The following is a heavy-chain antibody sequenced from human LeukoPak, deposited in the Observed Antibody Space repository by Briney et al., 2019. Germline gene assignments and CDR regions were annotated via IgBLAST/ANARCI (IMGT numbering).Heavy chain of an antibody. Sequence: PSETLSLTCTVSGGSISSGGYYWSWIRHPPGKALEWIGYMYHSGSTYYNPSLRSRLTMSVDTSKNQFSLKLTSVTAADTAVYYCARNWVNYDFWSGYLGYFDYWGQGTLVTVSS. V-gene: IGHV4-30-2*02. D-gene: IGHD3-3*01. CDR3: ARNWVNYDFWSGYLGYFDY. CDR2: MYHSGST. CDR1: GGSISSGGYY. J-gene: IGHJ4*02.